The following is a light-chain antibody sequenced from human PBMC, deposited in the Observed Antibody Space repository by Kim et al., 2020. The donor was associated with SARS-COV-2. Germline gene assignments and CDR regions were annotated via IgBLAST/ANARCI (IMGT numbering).Light chain of an antibody. CDR3: NTRDRSGHLVV. CDR2: DKT. Sequence: SSELTQDPTVSVALGQTVRITCQGDSLRTFSASWYQQKPGQAPILVIYDKTNRASGIPDRFSGSSSGDMVSLTITGAQADDEADYYCNTRDRSGHLVVFGGGTQLTVL. CDR1: SLRTFS. V-gene: IGLV3-19*01. J-gene: IGLJ2*01.